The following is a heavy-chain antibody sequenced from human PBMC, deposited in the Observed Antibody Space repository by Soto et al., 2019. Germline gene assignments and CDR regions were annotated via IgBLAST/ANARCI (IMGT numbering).Heavy chain of an antibody. D-gene: IGHD3-10*01. V-gene: IGHV1-24*01. Sequence: GASVKVSCKVSGYTLTELSMHWVRQAPGKGLEWMGGFDPEDGETIYAQKFQGRVTMTEDTSTDTAYMELSSLRSEDTAVYYCATDPYYHGSGTILALWGQGTLVTVSS. CDR2: FDPEDGET. J-gene: IGHJ4*02. CDR3: ATDPYYHGSGTILAL. CDR1: GYTLTELS.